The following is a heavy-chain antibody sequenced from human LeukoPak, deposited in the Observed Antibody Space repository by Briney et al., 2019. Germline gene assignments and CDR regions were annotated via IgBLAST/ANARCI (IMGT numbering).Heavy chain of an antibody. CDR2: IPSGGGT. CDR1: GFTFSTYG. Sequence: GGTLRLSCAASGFTFSTYGMSWVRQAPGKGLQWVSTIPSGGGTYYADSVKGRFTISRDNSKSTLYIQMNSLRAEDTAVYYCARAKPKNMVRGLIMRRGSRYYFDYWGQGTLVTVSS. D-gene: IGHD3-10*01. V-gene: IGHV3-23*01. CDR3: ARAKPKNMVRGLIMRRGSRYYFDY. J-gene: IGHJ4*02.